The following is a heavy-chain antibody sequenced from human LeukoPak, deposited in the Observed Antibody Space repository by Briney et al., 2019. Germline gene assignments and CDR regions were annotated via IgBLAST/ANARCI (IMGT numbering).Heavy chain of an antibody. CDR2: INHSGST. D-gene: IGHD3-16*02. J-gene: IGHJ4*02. V-gene: IGHV4-34*01. CDR3: ARGGLRRLGELSLYGRFYFDY. Sequence: SETLSLTCAVYGGSFSGYYWSWIRQPPGKGPEWPGEINHSGSTNYNPALKRRVTISVDTSKDQFSPKLSSGTAADTAVYYCARGGLRRLGELSLYGRFYFDYWGQGTLVTVSS. CDR1: GGSFSGYY.